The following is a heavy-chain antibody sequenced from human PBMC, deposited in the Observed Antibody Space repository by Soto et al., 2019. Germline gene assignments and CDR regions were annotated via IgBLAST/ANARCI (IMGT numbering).Heavy chain of an antibody. CDR2: INHSGST. J-gene: IGHJ4*02. V-gene: IGHV4-34*01. CDR1: GGSFTAYY. Sequence: KPSETLSLTCAVYGGSFTAYYWSWSWIRQPPGKGLEWIGEINHSGSTNYNPSLKSRVTTSVDTSKNQFSLKLNSVTAADTAVYYCARVKGPRGKYSSAWYIDYWGQGTLVTVSS. D-gene: IGHD6-19*01. CDR3: ARVKGPRGKYSSAWYIDY.